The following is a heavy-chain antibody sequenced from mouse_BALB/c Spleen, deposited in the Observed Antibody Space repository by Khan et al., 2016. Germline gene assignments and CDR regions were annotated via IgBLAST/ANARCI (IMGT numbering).Heavy chain of an antibody. D-gene: IGHD2-14*01. J-gene: IGHJ2*01. CDR3: ARGGRFDYRFDY. Sequence: EVQRVESGPGLVKPSQSLSLTCTVTGYSITSDYAWNWIRQFPGNKLEWMGYISYSGSTSYNPSPKSRISITRDTSKNQFFLQLNSVTTEDTATXYCARGGRFDYRFDYWGQGTTLTVSS. CDR1: GYSITSDYA. V-gene: IGHV3-2*02. CDR2: ISYSGST.